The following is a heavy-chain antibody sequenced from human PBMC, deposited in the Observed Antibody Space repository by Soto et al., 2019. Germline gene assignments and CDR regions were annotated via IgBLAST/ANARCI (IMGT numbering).Heavy chain of an antibody. V-gene: IGHV4-4*02. CDR1: GGSISSSNW. CDR3: AREVHIVVAVAALQFDY. D-gene: IGHD2-15*01. J-gene: IGHJ4*02. CDR2: IYHSGST. Sequence: SSETLSLTCAVSGGSISSSNWWSWVRQPPGKGLEWIGEIYHSGSTNYNPSLKSRVTISVDTSKNQFSLKLSSVTAADTAVYYCAREVHIVVAVAALQFDYWGQGTLVTVSS.